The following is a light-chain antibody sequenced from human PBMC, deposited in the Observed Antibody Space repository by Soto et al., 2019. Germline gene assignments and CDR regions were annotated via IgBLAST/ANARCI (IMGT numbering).Light chain of an antibody. CDR1: QIVRSNS. J-gene: IGKJ5*01. CDR2: DAS. Sequence: VFSNSPGTLSLSPGDRATLSCRASQIVRSNSLAGYQQKPGQPPRLLIYDASSRPPGIPDRFSGSGSGTDFTLTISRLEPEDFAMYYCLQYGSSSTFGQGTRLEIK. CDR3: LQYGSSST. V-gene: IGKV3-20*01.